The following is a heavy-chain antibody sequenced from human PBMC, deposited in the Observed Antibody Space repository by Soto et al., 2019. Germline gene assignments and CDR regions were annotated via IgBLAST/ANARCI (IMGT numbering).Heavy chain of an antibody. CDR2: ISRDGRIT. CDR1: GFNFMSYA. Sequence: GGSLRLSCSVSGFNFMSYAMHWVRRAPGRRLEHVSAISRDGRITYYAASVNDRFTITRDNSKNTLYLQMSSLSVDDTAVYYCAKDQWGLSGEWLGGYFDHWGQGTLVTVSS. CDR3: AKDQWGLSGEWLGGYFDH. J-gene: IGHJ4*02. V-gene: IGHV3-64D*06. D-gene: IGHD2-8*02.